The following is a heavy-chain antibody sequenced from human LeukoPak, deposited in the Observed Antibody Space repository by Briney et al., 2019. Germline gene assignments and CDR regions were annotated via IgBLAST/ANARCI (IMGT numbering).Heavy chain of an antibody. D-gene: IGHD2-2*01. Sequence: GGSLRLSCAASGFTFSSYAMHWVRQAPGKGLEWVAVISYDGSNKYYADSVKGRFTISRDNSKNTLYLQMNSLRAEDTAVYYCASVPAGDPWGQGTLVTVSS. CDR3: ASVPAGDP. V-gene: IGHV3-30-3*01. CDR2: ISYDGSNK. J-gene: IGHJ5*02. CDR1: GFTFSSYA.